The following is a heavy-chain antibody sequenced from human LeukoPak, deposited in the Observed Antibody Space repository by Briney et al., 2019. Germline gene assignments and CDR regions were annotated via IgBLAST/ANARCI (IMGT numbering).Heavy chain of an antibody. CDR3: AKPSGSGFDY. D-gene: IGHD1-26*01. Sequence: GGSLRLSCAASGFTFSDYYMSWIRQAPGKGLEWVSYISSSGSTIYYADSVKGRLTISRDNSKNTVFLQMNSLRAEDTAVYYCAKPSGSGFDYWGQGTLVTVSS. V-gene: IGHV3-11*04. CDR2: ISSSGSTI. J-gene: IGHJ4*02. CDR1: GFTFSDYY.